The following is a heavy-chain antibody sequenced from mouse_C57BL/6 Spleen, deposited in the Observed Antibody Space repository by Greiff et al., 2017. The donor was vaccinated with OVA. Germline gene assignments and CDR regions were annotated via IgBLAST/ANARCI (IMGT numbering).Heavy chain of an antibody. CDR3: ARDWGIYGSAFDY. Sequence: QVQLQQPGAELVRPGSSAKLSCKASGYTFTSYWMHWVKQRPIQGLEWIGNIDPSDSETHYNQKFKDKATLTVDKSSSTAYMQLSSLTSEDSAVYYCARDWGIYGSAFDYWGQGTTLTVSS. CDR1: GYTFTSYW. CDR2: IDPSDSET. V-gene: IGHV1-52*01. J-gene: IGHJ2*01. D-gene: IGHD1-1*01.